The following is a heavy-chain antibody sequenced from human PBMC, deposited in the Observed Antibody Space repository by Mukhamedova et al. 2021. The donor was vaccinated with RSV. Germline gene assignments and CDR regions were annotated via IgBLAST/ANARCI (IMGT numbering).Heavy chain of an antibody. J-gene: IGHJ2*01. Sequence: VSGGSIGNSYWNWIRQPPGKGLEWLGFIYYARSTAYNPSVRGRLIMSVDVSKKEVSLKLTSVTAADTATYYCARGR. CDR1: GGSIGNSY. CDR2: IYYARST. CDR3: A. V-gene: IGHV4-59*12.